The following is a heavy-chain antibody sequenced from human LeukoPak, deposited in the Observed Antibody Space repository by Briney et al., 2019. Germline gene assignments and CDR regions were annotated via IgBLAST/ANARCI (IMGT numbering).Heavy chain of an antibody. Sequence: SETLSLTCTVSDGSISSYYWSWIRLPPGKGLEYIGYVSYSGTTNYNPSLKSRLTISLDTYKNQISLRLSSVTAADTAVYYCARFRSAVAGTYNYYYLDVWGKGTTVTVSS. J-gene: IGHJ6*03. CDR3: ARFRSAVAGTYNYYYLDV. D-gene: IGHD6-19*01. CDR1: DGSISSYY. CDR2: VSYSGTT. V-gene: IGHV4-59*01.